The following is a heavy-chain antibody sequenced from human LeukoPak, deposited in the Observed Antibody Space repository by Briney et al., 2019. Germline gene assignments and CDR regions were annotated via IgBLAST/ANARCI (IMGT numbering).Heavy chain of an antibody. Sequence: ASVKVSCKASGYTFTSYDINWVRQATGQGLEWMGWMNPNSGNTGYAQKFQGRVTMTRNTSISTAYMELSSLRSEDTAVYYCARGLFRDPPRRSYCGGDCYSGLLWWGQGTLVTVSS. CDR2: MNPNSGNT. J-gene: IGHJ4*02. V-gene: IGHV1-8*01. CDR3: ARGLFRDPPRRSYCGGDCYSGLLW. D-gene: IGHD2-21*02. CDR1: GYTFTSYD.